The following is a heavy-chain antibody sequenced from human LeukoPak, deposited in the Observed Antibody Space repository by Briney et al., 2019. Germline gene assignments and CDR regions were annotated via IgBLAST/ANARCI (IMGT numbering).Heavy chain of an antibody. CDR1: GGSISSGGYY. Sequence: SETLSLTCTVSGGSISSGGYYWSWIRQPPGKGPEWIGYIYYSGSTNYNPSLKSRVTISVDTSKNQFSLKLSSVTAADTAVYYCAMHYGSGSYRVDYWGQGTLVTVSS. CDR2: IYYSGST. D-gene: IGHD3-10*01. V-gene: IGHV4-61*08. J-gene: IGHJ4*02. CDR3: AMHYGSGSYRVDY.